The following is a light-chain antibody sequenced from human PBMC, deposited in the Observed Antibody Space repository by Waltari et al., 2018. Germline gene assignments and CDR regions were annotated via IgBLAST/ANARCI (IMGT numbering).Light chain of an antibody. J-gene: IGLJ3*02. CDR2: DDD. V-gene: IGLV1-51*01. Sequence: QSVLTQPPSVSAAPGQNVTISCSGGSSNIGKNFVSWYQQVPGRAPNLIIYDDDKLPSEIPARSSASKSVTSASLGIAALQTGDEADYYCGAWDSSLSSVVFGGGTKLTVL. CDR1: SSNIGKNF. CDR3: GAWDSSLSSVV.